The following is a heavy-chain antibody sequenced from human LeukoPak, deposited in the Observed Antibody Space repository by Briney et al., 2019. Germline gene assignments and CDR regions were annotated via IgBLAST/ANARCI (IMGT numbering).Heavy chain of an antibody. CDR3: ARDMASAAAHDY. V-gene: IGHV1-2*02. Sequence: ALVRVSCKASGYTFTGYDIHWVRRSARQGVGWLGWINPYSGGTNSAQKFQARVTMTRDTSISTAYMELSRLRSDDTAVYYCARDMASAAAHDYWGHGNLVTVSS. D-gene: IGHD6-13*01. CDR1: GYTFTGYD. CDR2: INPYSGGT. J-gene: IGHJ4*01.